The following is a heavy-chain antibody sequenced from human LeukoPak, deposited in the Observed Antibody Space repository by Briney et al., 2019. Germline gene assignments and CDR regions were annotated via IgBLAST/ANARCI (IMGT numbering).Heavy chain of an antibody. D-gene: IGHD6-13*01. CDR2: TRFDGSNK. J-gene: IGHJ4*02. CDR3: AKSISGYSNSWYCLDY. V-gene: IGHV3-30*02. Sequence: GGSLRLSCGASGFTFSTYGMHLVRQAPGKGLEWVAFTRFDGSNKYYADSVKGRFTISRDNSKNTLYLQMNSVTAEDTAVYYCAKSISGYSNSWYCLDYWGQGTLVTVSS. CDR1: GFTFSTYG.